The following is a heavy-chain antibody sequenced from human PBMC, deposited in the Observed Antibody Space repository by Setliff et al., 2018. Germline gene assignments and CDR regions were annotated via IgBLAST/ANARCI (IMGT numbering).Heavy chain of an antibody. CDR1: GFTFNNYV. CDR3: AKIGRGGTFEKFFQD. J-gene: IGHJ1*01. Sequence: SGGSLRLSCATSGFTFNNYVMNWVRQAPGKGLEWVSAISRSGDKTYYADSVKGRFIISRDNSDILYLQMNSLRAEDTAVYYCAKIGRGGTFEKFFQDWGHGTLVTV. D-gene: IGHD1-26*01. CDR2: ISRSGDKT. V-gene: IGHV3-23*01.